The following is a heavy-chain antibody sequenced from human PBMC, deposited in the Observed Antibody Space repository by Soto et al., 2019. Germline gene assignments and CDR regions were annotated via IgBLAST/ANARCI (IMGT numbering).Heavy chain of an antibody. CDR3: ARDPPLSVLVVVATDDF. CDR1: GFTFTNHN. V-gene: IGHV3-21*01. CDR2: ISSSSSFR. Sequence: PGVSLRLSCAASGFTFTNHNMNWVRQAPGKGLEWVSSISSSSSFRNYADSVKGRFSISRDNDKNLVYLQMDSLRAEDTAVYYCARDPPLSVLVVVATDDFWGQGTLVTVS. J-gene: IGHJ4*02. D-gene: IGHD2-21*01.